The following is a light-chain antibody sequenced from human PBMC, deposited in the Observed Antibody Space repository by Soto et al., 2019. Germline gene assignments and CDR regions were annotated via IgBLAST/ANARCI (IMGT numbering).Light chain of an antibody. J-gene: IGLJ3*02. V-gene: IGLV2-14*01. CDR2: EVS. Sequence: QSALTQPASVSGSPGQSITISCTGTSSDVGGYNYVSWYQQHPGKAPKLMIYEVSNRPSGVSNRFSGSKSGNTASLTISGLQADDEADYYCSSYTPTTGVFGGGTKLTVL. CDR3: SSYTPTTGV. CDR1: SSDVGGYNY.